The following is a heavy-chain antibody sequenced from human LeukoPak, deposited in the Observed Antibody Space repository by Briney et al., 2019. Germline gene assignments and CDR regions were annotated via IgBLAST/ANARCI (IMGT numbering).Heavy chain of an antibody. CDR3: VREDTPATANY. V-gene: IGHV3-23*01. Sequence: GGSLRLSCAASGFNFANHAMSWVRQTPGKGLEWVSAISGGGDITYYADSVTGRLTISRDNSKDTLFLQMHSLRPGDTAVYYCVREDTPATANYWGQGTLVTISS. D-gene: IGHD2-21*02. CDR2: ISGGGDIT. CDR1: GFNFANHA. J-gene: IGHJ4*02.